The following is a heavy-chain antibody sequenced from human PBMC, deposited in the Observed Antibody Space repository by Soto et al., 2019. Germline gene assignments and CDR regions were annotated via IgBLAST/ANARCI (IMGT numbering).Heavy chain of an antibody. D-gene: IGHD2-2*01. J-gene: IGHJ4*02. CDR1: GFTFSSYG. CDR2: ISYDGSNK. Sequence: GGSLRLSCAASGFTFSSYGMHWVRQAPGKGLEWVAVISYDGSNKYYADSVKGRFTISRDNSKNTLYLQMNSLRAEDTAVYYCAKDRLLIVLVPAAPSDYWGQGTLVTVSS. V-gene: IGHV3-30*18. CDR3: AKDRLLIVLVPAAPSDY.